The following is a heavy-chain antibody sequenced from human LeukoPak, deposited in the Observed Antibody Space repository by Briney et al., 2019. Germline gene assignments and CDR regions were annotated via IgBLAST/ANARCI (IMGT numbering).Heavy chain of an antibody. J-gene: IGHJ4*02. CDR1: GGSLSGHY. CDR3: ARVVGGDYEDY. V-gene: IGHV4-59*11. D-gene: IGHD4-17*01. CDR2: IHYTGRT. Sequence: PSETLSLTCTVSGGSLSGHYWSWIRQPPGKGLEWIGYIHYTGRTDYSPSLKSRVSLSVDLSKNQFSLELTSVTAADTAIYFCARVVGGDYEDYWGQGTLVTVSS.